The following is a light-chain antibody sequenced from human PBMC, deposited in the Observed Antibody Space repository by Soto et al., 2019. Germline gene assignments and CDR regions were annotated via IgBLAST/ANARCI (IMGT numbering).Light chain of an antibody. J-gene: IGLJ3*02. CDR3: AAWDDSLTGWV. CDR1: TSNIGTDT. Sequence: QSVLTQPPSASGAPGQRVTISCSGSTSNIGTDTVNWYQQLPGTAPKLLIYGNTQRPSGVPDRFSGSKSATSASLAISGLQSEDEADYYCAAWDDSLTGWVFGGGTKLTVL. CDR2: GNT. V-gene: IGLV1-44*01.